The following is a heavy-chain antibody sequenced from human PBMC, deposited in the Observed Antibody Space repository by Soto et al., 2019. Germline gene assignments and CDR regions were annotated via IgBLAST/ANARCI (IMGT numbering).Heavy chain of an antibody. D-gene: IGHD4-4*01. CDR1: GFTFDDYA. V-gene: IGHV3-9*01. J-gene: IGHJ4*02. Sequence: GGSLRLSCAASGFTFDDYAMHWVRQAPGKGLEWVSGITWNTYDIGYADSVKGRFTISRDNARNSLYLQMSSLRAEDTALYYCVKTTARDDYTNPLFDYWGQGTLVTVSS. CDR2: ITWNTYDI. CDR3: VKTTARDDYTNPLFDY.